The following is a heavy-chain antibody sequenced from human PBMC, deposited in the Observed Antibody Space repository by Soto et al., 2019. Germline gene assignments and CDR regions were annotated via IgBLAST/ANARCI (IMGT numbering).Heavy chain of an antibody. CDR3: ARIKAGYDSSGYFSALDI. CDR2: ISSSSSYI. V-gene: IGHV3-21*04. CDR1: GFTFSSYS. D-gene: IGHD3-22*01. J-gene: IGHJ3*02. Sequence: GGSLRLSCAASGFTFSSYSMNWVRQAPGKGLEWVSSISSSSSYIYYADSVKGRFTISRDNAKNSLYLQMNSLRAEDRAVYYCARIKAGYDSSGYFSALDIWGQGTMVTDSS.